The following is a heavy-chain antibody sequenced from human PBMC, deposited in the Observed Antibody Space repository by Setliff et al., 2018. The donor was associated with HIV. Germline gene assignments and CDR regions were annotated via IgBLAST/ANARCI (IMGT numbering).Heavy chain of an antibody. J-gene: IGHJ3*02. D-gene: IGHD1-7*01. CDR1: GFTFTNSA. CDR3: AADPQSGTTAYYAFDI. CDR2: IVVGSGNT. V-gene: IGHV1-58*01. Sequence: SVQVSSTASGFTFTNSAVQWVRQARGQRLEWIGWIVVGSGNTNYAQKFQERVTITRDMSTSRAYMELSGLRSEDTAVYYCAADPQSGTTAYYAFDIWGQGTVVTVSS.